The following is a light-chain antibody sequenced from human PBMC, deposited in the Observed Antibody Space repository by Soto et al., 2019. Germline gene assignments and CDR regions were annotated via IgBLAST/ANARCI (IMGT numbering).Light chain of an antibody. V-gene: IGLV2-14*03. CDR3: TSYTSSSTLV. CDR2: DVS. J-gene: IGLJ2*01. CDR1: SSDVGGYNY. Sequence: QSVLTQPASVSGSPGQSITISCTGTSSDVGGYNYVSWYQHHPGKAPKLMIYDVSNRPSGVSYRFSGSKSGNTASLTISGLQTEDEAAYYCTSYTSSSTLVFGGGTKLTVL.